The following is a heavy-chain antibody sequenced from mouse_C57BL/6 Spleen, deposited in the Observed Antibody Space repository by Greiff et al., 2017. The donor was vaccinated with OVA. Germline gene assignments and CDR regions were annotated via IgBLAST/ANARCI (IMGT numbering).Heavy chain of an antibody. V-gene: IGHV1-19*01. D-gene: IGHD1-1*01. CDR1: GYTFTDYY. CDR3: ARDYGSSPDY. Sequence: VQLQQSGPVLVKPGASVKMSCKASGYTFTDYYMNWVKQSHGKSLEWIGVINPYNGGTSYNQKFKGKATLTVDKSSSTAYMELNSLTSEDSAVYYCARDYGSSPDYWGQGTTLTVSS. CDR2: INPYNGGT. J-gene: IGHJ2*01.